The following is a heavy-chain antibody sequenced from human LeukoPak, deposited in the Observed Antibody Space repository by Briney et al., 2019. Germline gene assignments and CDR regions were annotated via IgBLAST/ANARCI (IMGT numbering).Heavy chain of an antibody. CDR3: ARDRYMDGDWFDP. J-gene: IGHJ5*02. V-gene: IGHV4-61*02. CDR1: GGSISSGNYY. D-gene: IGHD1-14*01. Sequence: SETLSLTCTVSGGSISSGNYYWRWIRQPAGKGLEWIGRIYNSGSTNYNPSLKSRVTISVDTSKNQFFLRLSSVTAADTAVYYCARDRYMDGDWFDPWGQGTLVTVSS. CDR2: IYNSGST.